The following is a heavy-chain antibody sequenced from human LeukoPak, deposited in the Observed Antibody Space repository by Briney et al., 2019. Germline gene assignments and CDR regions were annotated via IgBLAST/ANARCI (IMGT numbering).Heavy chain of an antibody. CDR1: GFTFSRNS. Sequence: GGSLRLSCAASGFTFSRNSMNWVRQAPGKGLEWVSAISGSGGITYYADSVKGRFTISRGNSKNTLYLQMNSLRAEDTAVYYCAKHDPRRVVITNWFDPWGQGTLVTVSS. CDR2: ISGSGGIT. CDR3: AKHDPRRVVITNWFDP. D-gene: IGHD3-22*01. V-gene: IGHV3-23*01. J-gene: IGHJ5*02.